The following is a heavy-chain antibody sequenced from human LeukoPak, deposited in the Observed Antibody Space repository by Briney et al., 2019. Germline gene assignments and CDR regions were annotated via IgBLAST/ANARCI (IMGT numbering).Heavy chain of an antibody. CDR2: ISYDGKDK. D-gene: IGHD3-10*02. Sequence: GGSLRLSCAASGFTFSLFAMHWVRQSPGKGPEWVAAISYDGKDKFYADSVQGRFAFSRDNAKNSLYLQMNSLRAEDTAVYYCAELGITMIGGVWGKGTTVTISS. J-gene: IGHJ6*04. CDR3: AELGITMIGGV. CDR1: GFTFSLFA. V-gene: IGHV3-30*09.